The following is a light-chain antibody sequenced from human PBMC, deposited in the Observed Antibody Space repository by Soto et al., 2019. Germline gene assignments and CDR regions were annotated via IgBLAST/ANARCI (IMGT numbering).Light chain of an antibody. CDR2: GAS. CDR3: QQGYSTTPIT. V-gene: IGKV1-39*01. CDR1: QSIKNY. J-gene: IGKJ5*01. Sequence: DIQMTQSPSSLSAAIGDRVTITCRASQSIKNYLNWYQHKPGAAPKLLIFGASNLESGVPSRFSGSRSATKFTLSISSLQPKDFATYYCQQGYSTTPITFGQGTRLEMK.